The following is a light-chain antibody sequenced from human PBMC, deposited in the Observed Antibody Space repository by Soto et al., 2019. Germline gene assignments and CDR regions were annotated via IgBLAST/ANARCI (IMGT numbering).Light chain of an antibody. V-gene: IGKV1-5*03. J-gene: IGKJ1*01. CDR3: QQYNSYSPT. CDR1: QSISTW. Sequence: DIQMTQSPSTLSASVGDRVTVTCRASQSISTWLAWYQQKPGKAPKLLIFKASNLESGVPSRFSGSGSGTEFTLTISGLQPDDFATYYCQQYNSYSPTFGQGAKVEIK. CDR2: KAS.